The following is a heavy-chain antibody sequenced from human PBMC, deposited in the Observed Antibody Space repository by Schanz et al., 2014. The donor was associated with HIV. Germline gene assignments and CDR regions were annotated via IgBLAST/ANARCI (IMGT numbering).Heavy chain of an antibody. D-gene: IGHD6-19*01. V-gene: IGHV1-69*01. J-gene: IGHJ6*02. CDR3: ASGRRSGIGWRMDV. Sequence: QVQLVQSGAEVKKTGSSVKVSCKASGGTFRSNAITWVRQAPGQGLEWIGHFNVMLRKINSAQKFQGSVSMTADQPTSTAYMEVSSLRSDDTAVYYCASGRRSGIGWRMDVWGQGTTVSVSS. CDR2: FNVMLRKI. CDR1: GGTFRSNA.